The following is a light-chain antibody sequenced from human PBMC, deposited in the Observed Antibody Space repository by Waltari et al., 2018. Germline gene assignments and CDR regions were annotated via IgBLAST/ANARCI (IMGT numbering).Light chain of an antibody. V-gene: IGKV3-20*01. CDR1: QSLTKRY. CDR2: GAS. Sequence: EFVLTHSPGTLPLSPGEKATPSCRASQSLTKRYLAWYQQKPGQAPRLLIYGASSRAAGIPDRFSGSGSGTDFTLTINRLEPDDFAVYYCQQYGSSILYTFGQGTKLEIK. J-gene: IGKJ2*01. CDR3: QQYGSSILYT.